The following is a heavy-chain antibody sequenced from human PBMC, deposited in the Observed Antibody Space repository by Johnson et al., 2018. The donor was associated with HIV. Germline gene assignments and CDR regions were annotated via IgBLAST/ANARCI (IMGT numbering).Heavy chain of an antibody. V-gene: IGHV3-30-3*01. CDR2: VSYDGSNK. D-gene: IGHD1-1*01. CDR1: GFTFSTEA. CDR3: AVGERPGPSGAFDI. Sequence: QVQLVESGGGVVQPGRSLRLSCAASGFTFSTEALHWVRQAPGKGLEWVAVVSYDGSNKYYAASVKGRFTISRDNSKNTLYLQMNSRIAEDTAVYYCAVGERPGPSGAFDIWGQGTMVTVSS. J-gene: IGHJ3*02.